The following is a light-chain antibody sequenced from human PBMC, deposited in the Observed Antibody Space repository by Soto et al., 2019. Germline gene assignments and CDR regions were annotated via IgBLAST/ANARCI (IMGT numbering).Light chain of an antibody. CDR2: EVN. J-gene: IGLJ3*02. CDR3: CAYAGAAWV. V-gene: IGLV2-8*01. CDR1: TSDVGGYNY. Sequence: QSALTQPPSASGSPGQSVTISCTGTTSDVGGYNYVSWYQQHPGKAPKVMLYEVNKRPSGVPDRFSGSKSGNTASLTVSGLQAEDEADYYCCAYAGAAWVFGGGTKLTVL.